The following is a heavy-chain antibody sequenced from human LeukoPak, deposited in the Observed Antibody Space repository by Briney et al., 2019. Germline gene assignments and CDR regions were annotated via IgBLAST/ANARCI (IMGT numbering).Heavy chain of an antibody. CDR2: IIPILSIA. J-gene: IGHJ6*02. CDR1: GGTFSSYA. CDR3: ARDTGWLRGNYYYYYGMDV. Sequence: SVKVSCKASGGTFSSYAISWVRQAPGQGLEWMGRIIPILSIANYAQMFQGRVTITADKSTSTAYMELSSLRSEDTAVYYCARDTGWLRGNYYYYYGMDVWGQGTTVTVSS. V-gene: IGHV1-69*04. D-gene: IGHD5-12*01.